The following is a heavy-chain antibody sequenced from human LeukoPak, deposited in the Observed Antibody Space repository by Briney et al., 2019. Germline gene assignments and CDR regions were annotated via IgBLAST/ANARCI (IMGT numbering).Heavy chain of an antibody. CDR1: GFTVSSSC. J-gene: IGHJ4*02. V-gene: IGHV3-53*01. CDR2: IYSGGSGST. Sequence: GRSLRLSCAASGFTVSSSCMSWVRQAPGKGLEWVSVIYSGGSGSTYYADSVKGRFTISRDNSKNTLNLQMNSLRAEDTAVYYCAHRKATSWAHDYWGQGTLVTVSS. D-gene: IGHD2-2*01. CDR3: AHRKATSWAHDY.